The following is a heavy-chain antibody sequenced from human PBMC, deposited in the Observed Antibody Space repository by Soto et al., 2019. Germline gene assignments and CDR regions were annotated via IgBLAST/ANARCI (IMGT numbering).Heavy chain of an antibody. CDR1: GGSISSSSYY. Sequence: QLQLQESGPGLVKPSETLSLTCTVSGGSISSSSYYWGWIRQPPGKGLEWIGSIYYSGSTYYNPSLKSRVTISVDTSKNQFSLKLSSVTAADTAVYYCARLGGIRYGYPLWYFDLWGRGTLVTVSS. CDR2: IYYSGST. V-gene: IGHV4-39*01. CDR3: ARLGGIRYGYPLWYFDL. J-gene: IGHJ2*01. D-gene: IGHD5-18*01.